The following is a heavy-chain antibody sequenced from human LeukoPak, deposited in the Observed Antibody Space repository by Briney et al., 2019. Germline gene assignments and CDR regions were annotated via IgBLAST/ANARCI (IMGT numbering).Heavy chain of an antibody. D-gene: IGHD2-8*02. CDR3: AKVLVGYTYYFEY. Sequence: GRSLRLSCAASGFTFSNYGMHWVRQAPGKGLEWVSAIGGSGGSTYYADSVKGRFTISRDNSKNTLYLQMNSLRAEDTAVYYCAKVLVGYTYYFEYWGQGTLVTVSS. J-gene: IGHJ4*02. CDR2: IGGSGGST. CDR1: GFTFSNYG. V-gene: IGHV3-23*01.